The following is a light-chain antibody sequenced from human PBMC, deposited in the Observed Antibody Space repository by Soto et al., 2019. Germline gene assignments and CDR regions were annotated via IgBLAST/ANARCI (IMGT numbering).Light chain of an antibody. CDR3: SSYTNTSTPVV. CDR1: SSDIGGHNY. J-gene: IGLJ2*01. CDR2: DVN. V-gene: IGLV2-14*03. Sequence: QSALTQPASVSGSPGQSITISCTGTSSDIGGHNYVSWYQQHPGKAPKVMIYDVNNRPSGISHRFSGSKSGNTASLIISGLQTEDEADYYCSSYTNTSTPVVFGGGTQLTVL.